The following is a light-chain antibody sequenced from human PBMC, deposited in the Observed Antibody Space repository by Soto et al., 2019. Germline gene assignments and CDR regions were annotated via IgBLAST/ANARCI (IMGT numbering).Light chain of an antibody. CDR2: QAS. J-gene: IGKJ1*01. CDR1: QSISSW. CDR3: QHYKSYSWT. V-gene: IGKV1-5*03. Sequence: DIQMTQSPSTLSASVGDRVTITCRASQSISSWLAWYQQKPGKAPKLLIYQASNLESGVPSRFSGSVSGTEFTLTISSLQPDDFATYYCQHYKSYSWTFGQGTKVEIK.